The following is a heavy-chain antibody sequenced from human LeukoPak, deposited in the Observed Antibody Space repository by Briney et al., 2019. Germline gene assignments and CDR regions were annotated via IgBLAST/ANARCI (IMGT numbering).Heavy chain of an antibody. CDR3: AKDHLVGAEFDY. D-gene: IGHD2-15*01. J-gene: IGHJ4*02. CDR1: GFTFTTYW. V-gene: IGHV3-23*01. CDR2: ISGSGGST. Sequence: PGGSLRLSCAASGFTFTTYWMGWVRQAPGKGLEWVSAISGSGGSTYYADSVKGRFTISRDNSKNTLYLQMNSLRAEDTAVYYCAKDHLVGAEFDYWGQGTLVTVSS.